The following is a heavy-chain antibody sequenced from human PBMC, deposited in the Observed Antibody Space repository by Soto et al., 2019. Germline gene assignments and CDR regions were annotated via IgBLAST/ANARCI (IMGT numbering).Heavy chain of an antibody. CDR2: IIPVSGVP. Sequence: QVQLVQSGTEVKKPGSSVKVSCKASGGTFSYSAISWVRQAPGQGLEWMGGIIPVSGVPNYAQKFQGRVTITADEYTTTAYLQLSSLRPEDAAVYYCATPSVAARPMGGYYYADVWGQGTTVTVSS. V-gene: IGHV1-69*01. J-gene: IGHJ6*02. CDR1: GGTFSYSA. CDR3: ATPSVAARPMGGYYYADV. D-gene: IGHD6-6*01.